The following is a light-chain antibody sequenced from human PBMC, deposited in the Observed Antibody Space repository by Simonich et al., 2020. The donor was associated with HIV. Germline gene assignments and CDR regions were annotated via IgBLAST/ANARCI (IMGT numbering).Light chain of an antibody. J-gene: IGKJ5*01. CDR3: QQSYNTLIT. CDR2: AAS. Sequence: DIQMTQSPSSLSASVGDRVTITCRASQSISSFLNWYLQKPGKAPKLLIYAASSLQSGVPSRCSGSGSGTDFTLTISSLQREDFATYYCQQSYNTLITFGQGTRLEIK. V-gene: IGKV1-39*01. CDR1: QSISSF.